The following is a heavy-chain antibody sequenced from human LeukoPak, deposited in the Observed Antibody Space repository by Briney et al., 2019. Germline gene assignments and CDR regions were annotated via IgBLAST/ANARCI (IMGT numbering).Heavy chain of an antibody. CDR1: GFTFTTYW. CDR3: ARHREGTTQVGLFNY. Sequence: PGGSLRLSCAASGFTFTTYWMAWVRQAPGKGLEWVANIRQDGGEKYYVGSVKGRFTISRDNAQNSLYLHINSLGAEDTAVYYCARHREGTTQVGLFNYWGQGTLVTVSS. V-gene: IGHV3-7*01. D-gene: IGHD2-2*01. CDR2: IRQDGGEK. J-gene: IGHJ4*02.